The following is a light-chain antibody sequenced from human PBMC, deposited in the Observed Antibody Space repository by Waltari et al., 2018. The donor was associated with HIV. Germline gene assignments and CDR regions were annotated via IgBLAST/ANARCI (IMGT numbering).Light chain of an antibody. CDR1: SSDVGYYNL. Sequence: QSALTQPASVSGSRGQSITISCTGSSSDVGYYNLVSWYQQNADKAPKVLIYEVNKRPSRVSHRSSRSQTRATASLSLSGLQAEDEAHYYCCSYADSSTVIFGGGTKLTVL. V-gene: IGLV2-23*02. CDR3: CSYADSSTVI. J-gene: IGLJ2*01. CDR2: EVN.